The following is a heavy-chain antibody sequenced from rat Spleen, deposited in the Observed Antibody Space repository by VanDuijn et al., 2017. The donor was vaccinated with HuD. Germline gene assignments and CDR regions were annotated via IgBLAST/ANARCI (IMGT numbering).Heavy chain of an antibody. CDR2: ISPSGGNT. D-gene: IGHD2-7*01. V-gene: IGHV5-46*01. CDR3: VSHGARISRFAY. Sequence: EVQLVESGGGLVQPGRSMKLSCAASGFTFSSFPMAWVRQAPTKGLEWVASISPSGGNTYYRDSVKGRFTISRDNAKNTQYLQMDSLRSEDTATYYCVSHGARISRFAYWGQGTLVTVSS. J-gene: IGHJ3*01. CDR1: GFTFSSFP.